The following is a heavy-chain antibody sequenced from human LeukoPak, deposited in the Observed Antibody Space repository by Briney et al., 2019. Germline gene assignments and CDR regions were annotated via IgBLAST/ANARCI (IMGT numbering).Heavy chain of an antibody. CDR1: GYTFTSYG. V-gene: IGHV1-18*01. J-gene: IGHJ6*02. CDR2: ISAYNGNT. CDR3: ARVESIPSTVTTEFYYYYGMDV. Sequence: ASVKVSCKASGYTFTSYGISGVRQAPGQGLEWMGWISAYNGNTNYAQKLQGRVTMTTDTSTSTAYMELRSLRSDDTAVYYCARVESIPSTVTTEFYYYYGMDVWGPGTTVTVSS. D-gene: IGHD4-17*01.